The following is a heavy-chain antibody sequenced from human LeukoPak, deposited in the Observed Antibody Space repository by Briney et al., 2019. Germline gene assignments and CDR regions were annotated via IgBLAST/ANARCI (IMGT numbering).Heavy chain of an antibody. CDR2: ISSGGST. V-gene: IGHV3-23*01. CDR3: AKGGVYSRLDY. Sequence: GSLRLSCAASGFTFTSYAMGWVRQAPGKGLEWVSAISSGGSTSYADSVKGRFTISRDSSKNTLSLQMNSLRAEDTAVYYCAKGGVYSRLDYWGQGTLVTVSS. D-gene: IGHD6-13*01. J-gene: IGHJ4*02. CDR1: GFTFTSYA.